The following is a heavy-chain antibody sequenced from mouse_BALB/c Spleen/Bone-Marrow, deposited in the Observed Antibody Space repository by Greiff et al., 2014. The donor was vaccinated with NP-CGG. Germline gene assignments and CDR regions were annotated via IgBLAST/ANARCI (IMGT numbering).Heavy chain of an antibody. V-gene: IGHV1-82*01. J-gene: IGHJ3*01. Sequence: VQLQQSGPELVKPGASVKISCKASSYAFSSSWMNWVKQRPGQGLEWIGRIYPGDGDTNYNGKFKGKATLTADKSSSTAYMQLSSLTSVDSAVYFCARGRDWDAWFAYWGQGTLVTVSA. CDR3: ARGRDWDAWFAY. CDR1: SYAFSSSW. D-gene: IGHD4-1*01. CDR2: IYPGDGDT.